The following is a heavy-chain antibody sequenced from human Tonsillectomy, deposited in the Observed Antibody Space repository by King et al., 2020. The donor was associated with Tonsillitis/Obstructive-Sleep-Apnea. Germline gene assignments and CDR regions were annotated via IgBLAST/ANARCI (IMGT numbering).Heavy chain of an antibody. Sequence: DVQLVESGGGLVQPGRYLRLSCAASGFTFDDFAMHWVRQAPGKGLEWVSGISWNSGTIGYADSVKGRFTICRDNAKNYLYLQMNSLRAEDTALYYCAKHIDSGYYYGDAFDIWGQGTMVTASS. CDR3: AKHIDSGYYYGDAFDI. CDR2: ISWNSGTI. J-gene: IGHJ3*02. D-gene: IGHD3-22*01. CDR1: GFTFDDFA. V-gene: IGHV3-9*01.